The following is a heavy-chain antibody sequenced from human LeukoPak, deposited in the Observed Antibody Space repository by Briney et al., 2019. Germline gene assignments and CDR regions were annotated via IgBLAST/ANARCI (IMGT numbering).Heavy chain of an antibody. CDR2: IKQDGSEK. J-gene: IGHJ4*02. D-gene: IGHD6-13*01. CDR1: GFTFSSYW. Sequence: GGSLRLSCAASGFTFSSYWMSWVRQAPGKGLEWVANIKQDGSEKYYVDSVKGRFTISRDNAKNSLYLQMNSLRAEDTAVYYCARGSSSWYHSVNDYWGQGTLVTVSP. CDR3: ARGSSSWYHSVNDY. V-gene: IGHV3-7*04.